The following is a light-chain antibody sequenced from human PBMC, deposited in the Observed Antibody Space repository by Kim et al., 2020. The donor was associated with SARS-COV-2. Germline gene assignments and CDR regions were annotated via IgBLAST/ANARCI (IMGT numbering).Light chain of an antibody. CDR3: QQYNYWPPAT. J-gene: IGKJ2*01. CDR2: GAS. Sequence: EIVMTQSPATLSLSPGERATLSCRASHGISSNLAWYQQKPGQAPRLLIYGASTRATGIPARFSGSGSGTDFTLTISGLQSEDFAVYYCQQYNYWPPATFGQGTKLEI. CDR1: HGISSN. V-gene: IGKV3-15*01.